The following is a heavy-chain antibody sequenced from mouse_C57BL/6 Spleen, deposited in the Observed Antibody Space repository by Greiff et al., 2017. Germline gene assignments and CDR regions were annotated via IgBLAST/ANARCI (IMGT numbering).Heavy chain of an antibody. CDR3: TSYSSYLDY. Sequence: EVQGVESGEGLVKPGGSLKLSCAASGFTFSSYAMSWVRQTPEKRLEWVAYISSGGDYIYYADTVKGRFTISRDNARNTLYLQMSSLRSEDTAMYYGTSYSSYLDYWGQGATLTVSS. CDR1: GFTFSSYA. V-gene: IGHV5-9-1*02. J-gene: IGHJ2*01. D-gene: IGHD2-5*01. CDR2: ISSGGDYI.